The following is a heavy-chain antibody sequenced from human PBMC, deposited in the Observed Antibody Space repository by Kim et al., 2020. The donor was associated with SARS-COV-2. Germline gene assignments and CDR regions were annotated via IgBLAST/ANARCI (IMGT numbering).Heavy chain of an antibody. J-gene: IGHJ4*02. Sequence: GGSLRLSCAASGFTFSNYEMNWVRQAPGKGLEWVSYISSSGSTIYYADSVKGRFTISRDNAKNSLYLQMNSLRAEDTAVYYCAKAVNYYDNSGLDYWGQGTLVTVSS. CDR2: ISSSGSTI. V-gene: IGHV3-48*03. D-gene: IGHD3-22*01. CDR1: GFTFSNYE. CDR3: AKAVNYYDNSGLDY.